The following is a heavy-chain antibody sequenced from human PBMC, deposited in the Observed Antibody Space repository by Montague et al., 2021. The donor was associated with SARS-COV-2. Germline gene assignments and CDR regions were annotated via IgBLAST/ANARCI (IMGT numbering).Heavy chain of an antibody. J-gene: IGHJ4*02. CDR2: INYTGST. D-gene: IGHD2-2*01. CDR3: ARAQNSCFIANCVNYFDF. V-gene: IGHV4-59*12. Sequence: SETLSLTCTVSGGSISSYYWSWIRQPPGKGLEWIGYINYTGSTKYNPSLKSRVTMSLDRPTNPFSLRLNSVTAADTAMYYCARAQNSCFIANCVNYFDFWGLGAQVTVSS. CDR1: GGSISSYY.